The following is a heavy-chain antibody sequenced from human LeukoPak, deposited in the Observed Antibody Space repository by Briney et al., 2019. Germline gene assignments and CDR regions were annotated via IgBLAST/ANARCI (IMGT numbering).Heavy chain of an antibody. CDR1: GGSFSGYY. D-gene: IGHD5-24*01. CDR3: ARGLRLQGDGYNLFPDDAFDI. CDR2: INHSGST. J-gene: IGHJ3*02. Sequence: SETLSLTCAVYGGSFSGYYWSWIRQPPGKGLECIGEINHSGSTNYNPSLKSRVTISVDTSKSQFSLRLSSVTAADTAVYYCARGLRLQGDGYNLFPDDAFDIWGQGTMVTVSS. V-gene: IGHV4-34*01.